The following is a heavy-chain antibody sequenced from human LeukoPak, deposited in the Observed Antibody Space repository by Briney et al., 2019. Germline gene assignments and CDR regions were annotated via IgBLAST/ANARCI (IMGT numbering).Heavy chain of an antibody. J-gene: IGHJ4*02. CDR2: IIPIFGTA. D-gene: IGHD3-22*01. CDR3: ARVRSDYDSSGVSDY. CDR1: GGTFSSYA. V-gene: IGHV1-69*13. Sequence: ASVKVSCKASGGTFSSYAISWVRQAPGQGLEWMGGIIPIFGTANYAQKFQGRVTITADESTSTAYMELSSLRSEDTAVYYCARVRSDYDSSGVSDYWGQGTLVTVSS.